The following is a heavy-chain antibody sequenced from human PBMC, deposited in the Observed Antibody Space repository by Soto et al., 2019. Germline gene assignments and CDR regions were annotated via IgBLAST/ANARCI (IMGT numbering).Heavy chain of an antibody. J-gene: IGHJ4*02. CDR3: ARAYTWGVAVAGM. Sequence: QVQLVQSGAEVKKPGASVKVSCKDSGYTFTSFDINWVRQATGQGLEWMGWMNPNSGNTGYAQKFQGRVTMTRKTSKDTAYMELSSMRSEDTAVYYCARAYTWGVAVAGMWGQETLVTFSS. V-gene: IGHV1-8*01. D-gene: IGHD6-19*01. CDR1: GYTFTSFD. CDR2: MNPNSGNT.